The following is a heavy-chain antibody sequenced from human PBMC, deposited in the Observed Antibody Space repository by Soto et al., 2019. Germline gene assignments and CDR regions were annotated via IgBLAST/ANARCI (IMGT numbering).Heavy chain of an antibody. D-gene: IGHD4-17*01. J-gene: IGHJ6*02. CDR3: ARSRMTTVTPPVGMDF. V-gene: IGHV1-2*04. CDR1: GYTFTGYY. CDR2: INPNSGGT. Sequence: ASVKVSCKASGYTFTGYYMHWVRQAPGQGLEWMGWINPNSGGTNYAQKFQGWVTMTRDTSISTAYMELSRLRSDDTAVYYCARSRMTTVTPPVGMDFSGQGIIVTVSS.